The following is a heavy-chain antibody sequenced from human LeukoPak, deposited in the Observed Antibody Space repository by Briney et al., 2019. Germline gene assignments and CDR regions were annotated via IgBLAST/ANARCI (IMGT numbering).Heavy chain of an antibody. CDR2: IYYSGST. CDR3: AREGPYSNAWYYFDY. D-gene: IGHD6-19*01. V-gene: IGHV4-59*01. Sequence: SETLSLTCTVSGGSISGYCWSWIRQPPGKGLEWIGYIYYSGSTSYNPSLKSRVTISVDMSKNQFSLKLSSVTAADTAVYYCAREGPYSNAWYYFDYWGQGTLVTVSS. CDR1: GGSISGYC. J-gene: IGHJ4*02.